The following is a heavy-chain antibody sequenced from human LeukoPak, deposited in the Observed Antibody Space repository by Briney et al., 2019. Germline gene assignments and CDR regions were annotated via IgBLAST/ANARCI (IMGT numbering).Heavy chain of an antibody. CDR3: AMRSGRGAFDI. CDR1: GDSVSSNSSA. V-gene: IGHV6-1*01. J-gene: IGHJ3*02. Sequence: SQTLSLTCAISGDSVSSNSSAWNWMRQSPSRGLEWLGRTYYRSKWYNDYAVYVKSRITINPDTSKNQFSLQLNSVTPEDTAVYYCAMRSGRGAFDIWGQGTMVTVSS. CDR2: TYYRSKWYN. D-gene: IGHD6-19*01.